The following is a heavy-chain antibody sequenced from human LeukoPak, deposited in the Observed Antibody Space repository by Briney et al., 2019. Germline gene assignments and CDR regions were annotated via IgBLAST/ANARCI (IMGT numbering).Heavy chain of an antibody. CDR1: GGSISSYN. D-gene: IGHD5-18*01. CDR3: ARARVYSYGLSYPKLFDY. Sequence: SETLSLTCTVSGGSISSYNWGWIRQPPGKGLEWIGYIYYSGSTNYNPSLKSRVTISVDTSKNQFSLKLSSVTAADTAVYYCARARVYSYGLSYPKLFDYWGQGTLVTVSS. CDR2: IYYSGST. J-gene: IGHJ4*02. V-gene: IGHV4-59*01.